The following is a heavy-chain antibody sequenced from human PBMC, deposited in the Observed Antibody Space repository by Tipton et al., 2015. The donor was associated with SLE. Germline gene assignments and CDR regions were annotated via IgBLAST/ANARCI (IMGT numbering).Heavy chain of an antibody. J-gene: IGHJ5*01. CDR1: GYTFPSYD. V-gene: IGHV1-18*01. D-gene: IGHD3-16*01. CDR2: ISVYNDNT. CDR3: ARVMGGSNWFDS. Sequence: QVQLVQSGPEVKKPGASVKVSCKASGYTFPSYDISWVRQAPGQGLEWMGWISVYNDNTNYAQKLQGRVTMTTDTSTSTAYMELRSLRSEDTAFYYCARVMGGSNWFDSWGQGTLVSVSS.